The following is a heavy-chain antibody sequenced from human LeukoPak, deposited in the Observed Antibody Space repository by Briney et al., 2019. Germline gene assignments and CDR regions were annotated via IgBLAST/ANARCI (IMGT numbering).Heavy chain of an antibody. CDR1: GFTVSSNY. D-gene: IGHD4-17*01. J-gene: IGHJ3*02. CDR3: ARGGTTVTTEGAFDI. CDR2: IYSGGST. Sequence: GGSLRLSCAASGFTVSSNYMSRVRQAPGKGLEWVSVIYSGGSTYYADSVKGRFTISRDNSKNTLYLQMNSLRAEDTAVYYCARGGTTVTTEGAFDIWGQGTMVTVSS. V-gene: IGHV3-53*01.